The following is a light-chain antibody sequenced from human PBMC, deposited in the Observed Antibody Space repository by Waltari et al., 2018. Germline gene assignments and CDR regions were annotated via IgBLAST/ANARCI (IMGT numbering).Light chain of an antibody. CDR1: QSISKY. Sequence: EIVLTQSPCTLSLSPWERATLSCMASQSISKYLAWYQQKPGQAPRLLIYLASSRAAVIPARFSGRWSGTDFSLTISRLEPEDFAVYYCEHYESLPVTFGQGTKVEIK. J-gene: IGKJ1*01. CDR2: LAS. CDR3: EHYESLPVT. V-gene: IGKV3-20*01.